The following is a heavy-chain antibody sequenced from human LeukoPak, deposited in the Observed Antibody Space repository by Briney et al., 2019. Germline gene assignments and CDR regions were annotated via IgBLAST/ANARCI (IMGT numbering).Heavy chain of an antibody. J-gene: IGHJ4*02. D-gene: IGHD6-13*01. CDR2: IGSRSSYI. CDR3: ARDSAAAGLDY. V-gene: IGHV3-21*01. Sequence: GGSLRLSCAASGFTFSNFIMNWVRQAPGKGLEWVSSIGSRSSYIYYADSVKGRFTISRDNAKNSLYLQVNSLRAEDTATYYCARDSAAAGLDYWGQGTLVIVSS. CDR1: GFTFSNFI.